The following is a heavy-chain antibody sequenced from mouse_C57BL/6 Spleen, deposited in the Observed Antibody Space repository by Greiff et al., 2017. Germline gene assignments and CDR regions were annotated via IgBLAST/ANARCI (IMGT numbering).Heavy chain of an antibody. Sequence: VQLQQSGPELVKPGASVKISCKASGYTFTDYYMNLVKQSHGKSLEWIGDINPNNGGTSYNQKFKGKATLTVDKSSSTAYMELRSLTSEDSAVYYCARRSNSFDYWGQGTTLTVSS. CDR3: ARRSNSFDY. CDR2: INPNNGGT. V-gene: IGHV1-26*01. D-gene: IGHD2-5*01. CDR1: GYTFTDYY. J-gene: IGHJ2*01.